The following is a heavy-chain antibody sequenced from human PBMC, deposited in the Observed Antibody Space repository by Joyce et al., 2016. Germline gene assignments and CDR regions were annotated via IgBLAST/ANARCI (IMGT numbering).Heavy chain of an antibody. CDR3: ARAGSRVLWFDL. V-gene: IGHV3-48*02. Sequence: QLVESGGDLVQPGGSLRLSCAASGFRFSDYSMNWVRQAPGKGLEWVSFISFGGSNIHYADSVKGRFTISRDNANDSLYLQMNSLRDEDTAVYYCARAGSRVLWFDLWGQGALVSVSS. D-gene: IGHD3-16*01. CDR2: ISFGGSNI. J-gene: IGHJ5*02. CDR1: GFRFSDYS.